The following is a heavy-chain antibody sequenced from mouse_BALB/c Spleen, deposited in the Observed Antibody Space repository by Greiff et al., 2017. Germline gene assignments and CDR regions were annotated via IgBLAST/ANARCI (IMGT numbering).Heavy chain of an antibody. J-gene: IGHJ2*01. CDR2: IDPETGGT. CDR1: GYTFTDYE. CDR3: TRRAY. V-gene: IGHV1-15*01. Sequence: QVQLQQSGAELVRPGASVTLSCKASGYTFTDYEMHWVKQTPVHGLEWIGAIDPETGGTAYNQKFKGKATLTADKSSSTAYMELRSLTSEDSAVYYCTRRAYWGQGTTRTVSS.